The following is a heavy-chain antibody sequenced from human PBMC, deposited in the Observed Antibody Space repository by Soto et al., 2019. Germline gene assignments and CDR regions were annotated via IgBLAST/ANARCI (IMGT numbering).Heavy chain of an antibody. CDR3: ALSPFTMVKYYYGMDV. D-gene: IGHD3-10*01. J-gene: IGHJ6*02. CDR1: GFTFSSYS. Sequence: GGSLRLSCAASGFTFSSYSMNWVRQAPGKGLEWVSSISSSSGYIYYADSVKGRFTISRDNAKNSLYLQMNSLRAEDTAVYYCALSPFTMVKYYYGMDVWGQGTTVTVSS. CDR2: ISSSSGYI. V-gene: IGHV3-21*01.